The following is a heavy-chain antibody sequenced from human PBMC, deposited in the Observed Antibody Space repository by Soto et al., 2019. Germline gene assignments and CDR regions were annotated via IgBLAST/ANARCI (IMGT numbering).Heavy chain of an antibody. CDR3: ARGNSSPRGYYYGMDV. Sequence: SVKVSCKASGGTFSSYAISWVRQAPGQGLEWMGGIIPIFGTANYAQKFQGRVTITADESTSTAYMELSSLRSEDTAVYYCARGNSSPRGYYYGMDVWGQGTTVTVSS. J-gene: IGHJ6*02. CDR2: IIPIFGTA. D-gene: IGHD6-13*01. V-gene: IGHV1-69*13. CDR1: GGTFSSYA.